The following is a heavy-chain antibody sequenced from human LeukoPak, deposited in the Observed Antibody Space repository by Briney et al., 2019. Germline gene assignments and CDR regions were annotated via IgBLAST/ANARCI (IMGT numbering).Heavy chain of an antibody. Sequence: AETLSLTCAVYGGSFSGDYWSWIRQPPGKGLEWIGEINHSGSTNYNPSLKSRVTISVDTSKNQFSLKLSSVTAADTAVYYCASHYCSSTSCYGPIDYWGQGTLVTVSS. CDR1: GGSFSGDY. CDR3: ASHYCSSTSCYGPIDY. CDR2: INHSGST. J-gene: IGHJ4*02. D-gene: IGHD2-2*01. V-gene: IGHV4-34*01.